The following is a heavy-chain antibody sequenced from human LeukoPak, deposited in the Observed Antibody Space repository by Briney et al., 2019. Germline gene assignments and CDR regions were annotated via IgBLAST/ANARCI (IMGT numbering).Heavy chain of an antibody. Sequence: PLETLSLTCAVYGGSFSGYYWSWIRQPPGKGLEWIGEINHSGSTNYNPSLKSRVTISVDTSKNQFSLKLSSVTAADTAVYYCARRAAAAGTEDYWGQGTLVTVSS. J-gene: IGHJ4*02. V-gene: IGHV4-34*01. D-gene: IGHD6-13*01. CDR2: INHSGST. CDR3: ARRAAAAGTEDY. CDR1: GGSFSGYY.